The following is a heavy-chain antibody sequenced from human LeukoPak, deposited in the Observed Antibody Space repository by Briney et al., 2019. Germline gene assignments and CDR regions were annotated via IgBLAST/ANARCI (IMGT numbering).Heavy chain of an antibody. CDR2: IFYSGST. V-gene: IGHV4-59*12. CDR1: GDSLSSYY. J-gene: IGHJ3*02. Sequence: SETLSLTCTVSGDSLSSYYWTWIRQPPGKALEWIGYIFYSGSTNYNPSLKSRVTISVDTSKNQFSLKLSSVTAADTAVYYCARHRGYSYGHDAFDIWGQGTMVTVSS. D-gene: IGHD5-18*01. CDR3: ARHRGYSYGHDAFDI.